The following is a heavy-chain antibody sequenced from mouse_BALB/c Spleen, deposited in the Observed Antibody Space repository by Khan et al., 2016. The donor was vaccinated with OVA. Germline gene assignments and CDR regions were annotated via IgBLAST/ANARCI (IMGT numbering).Heavy chain of an antibody. Sequence: EVELVESGGGLVKPGGSLKVSCAVSGFTLSRYAMSWVRQTPEKRLEWVATISSGGTYTYYPDSVKGRFTISSDNAENTLYLQMSSLRSEDTAMYYCARSDGYYGRGAMDYWGQGTSVTVSS. J-gene: IGHJ4*01. CDR2: ISSGGTYT. CDR3: ARSDGYYGRGAMDY. V-gene: IGHV5-9-3*01. CDR1: GFTLSRYA. D-gene: IGHD2-3*01.